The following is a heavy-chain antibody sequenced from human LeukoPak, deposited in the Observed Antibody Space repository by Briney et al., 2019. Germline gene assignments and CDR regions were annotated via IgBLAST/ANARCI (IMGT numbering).Heavy chain of an antibody. CDR1: GGSISSSSYY. J-gene: IGHJ5*02. Sequence: SETLSLTCTVSGGSISSSSYYWGWIRQPPGKGLEWLGNIYYSGSTYYNPSLESRVTMSLDTSKNQFSLQLNSVTPEDTAVYYCARGSDCSGGSCYDPWGQGTLVTVSS. CDR3: ARGSDCSGGSCYDP. V-gene: IGHV4-39*07. D-gene: IGHD2-15*01. CDR2: IYYSGST.